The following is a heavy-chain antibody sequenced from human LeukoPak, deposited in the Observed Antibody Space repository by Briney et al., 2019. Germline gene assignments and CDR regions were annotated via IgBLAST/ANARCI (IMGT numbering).Heavy chain of an antibody. CDR2: IYITGST. CDR1: GGSISSYS. J-gene: IGHJ3*01. CDR3: ARVRIGETSYDASDV. D-gene: IGHD1-26*01. Sequence: PSETLSLTCTVTGGSISSYSWSWIRQPPGKGLEWIGDIYITGSTNYNPYLKRRVTMSVDTSKNQFSLRLSSVTAADTAVYYCARVRIGETSYDASDVWGLGTMVTVSS. V-gene: IGHV4-59*13.